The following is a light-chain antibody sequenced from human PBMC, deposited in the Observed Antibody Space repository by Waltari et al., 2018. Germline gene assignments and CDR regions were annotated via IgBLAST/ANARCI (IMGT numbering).Light chain of an antibody. CDR1: QSVSSSD. CDR3: QQYGRSSWT. V-gene: IGKV3-20*01. CDR2: GAS. Sequence: EIVLTQSPGTLSLSPGESAALSCRASQSVSSSDLAWYQQKPGQAPRLIIYGASSRATGIPDRFSGSGSGTDFTLAISRLEPEDFAVYYCQQYGRSSWTFGQGTKVEIK. J-gene: IGKJ1*01.